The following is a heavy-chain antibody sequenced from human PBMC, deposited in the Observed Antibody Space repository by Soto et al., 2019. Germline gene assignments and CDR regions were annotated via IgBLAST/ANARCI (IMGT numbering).Heavy chain of an antibody. CDR2: IIPIFGTA. Sequence: QVQLVQSGAEVKKPGSSVKVSCKASGGTFSSYAISWVRQAPGQGLEWMGGIIPIFGTANYAQKFQGRVTITADESTSKAYMELSSLRSEVMAGYYCAGGSAYSSSWDGFDYWGQGTVVTVSS. CDR1: GGTFSSYA. D-gene: IGHD6-13*01. CDR3: AGGSAYSSSWDGFDY. V-gene: IGHV1-69*01. J-gene: IGHJ4*02.